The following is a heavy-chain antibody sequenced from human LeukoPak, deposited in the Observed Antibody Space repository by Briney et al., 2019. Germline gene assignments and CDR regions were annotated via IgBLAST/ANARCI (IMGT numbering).Heavy chain of an antibody. J-gene: IGHJ4*03. CDR3: TKDVQVGPTRGFFDF. D-gene: IGHD1-26*01. CDR1: GFIFNKHA. V-gene: IGHV3-23*01. Sequence: GGSLRLSYAASGFIFNKHAMSWVRLAPGKGLEWVSGLSGSGSSTDYADSVKGRFTISRDNSKSMLYLQMDGLRAEDTAIYFCTKDVQVGPTRGFFDFWGQGTLVTVSS. CDR2: LSGSGSST.